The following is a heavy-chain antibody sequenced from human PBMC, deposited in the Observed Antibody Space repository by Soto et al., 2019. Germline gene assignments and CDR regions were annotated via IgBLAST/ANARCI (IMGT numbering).Heavy chain of an antibody. J-gene: IGHJ4*02. CDR2: ISPDGRTT. CDR3: ADLWLPTSX. V-gene: IGHV3-74*01. Sequence: PGGSLRLSCAASGFSFSHYWMHWVRQAPGKGLVWVSSISPDGRTTTYEDSVKVRFTISIDNDKSTLYLKMNSLTVEDGAVYYCADLWLPTSXWGPGTLVTVSX. D-gene: IGHD5-12*01. CDR1: GFSFSHYW.